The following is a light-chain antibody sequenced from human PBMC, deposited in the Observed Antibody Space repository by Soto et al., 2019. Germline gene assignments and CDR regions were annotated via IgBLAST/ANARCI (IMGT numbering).Light chain of an antibody. Sequence: QSALTQPRSVSGSPGQSVTISCTGTSSDVGGYNYVSWYQQHPGKAPKLMIYDVSKRPSGVPDRFSGSKSGNTASLTISGLQAEDEADYQCCSYAGSYTIYVFGTGTKVNVL. CDR3: CSYAGSYTIYV. CDR1: SSDVGGYNY. V-gene: IGLV2-11*01. J-gene: IGLJ1*01. CDR2: DVS.